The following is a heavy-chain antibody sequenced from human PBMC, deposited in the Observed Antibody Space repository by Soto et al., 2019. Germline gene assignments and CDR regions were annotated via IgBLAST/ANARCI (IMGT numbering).Heavy chain of an antibody. Sequence: SVKVSCKXSGGTSSSYAISWVRQAPGQGLGWMGGIIPIFGTANYAQKFQGRVTITADESTSTAYMELSSLRSEDTAVYYSARDEMYYYDSSGYYIYWGQGTLVTVSS. V-gene: IGHV1-69*13. CDR1: GGTSSSYA. CDR2: IIPIFGTA. CDR3: ARDEMYYYDSSGYYIY. J-gene: IGHJ4*02. D-gene: IGHD3-22*01.